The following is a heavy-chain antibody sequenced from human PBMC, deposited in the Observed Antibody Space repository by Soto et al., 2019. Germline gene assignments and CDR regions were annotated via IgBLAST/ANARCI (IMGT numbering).Heavy chain of an antibody. CDR1: GFTFRYAW. Sequence: PGGSLRLSCAASGFTFRYAWMNWVRQAPGKGLEWVGRIKSKTDGGTIDYAAPVQGRFTISRDDSQDTLYLQMNSLKVEDTAIYYCTTDFTAAINIGYWGQGALVTVSS. D-gene: IGHD6-13*01. CDR3: TTDFTAAINIGY. V-gene: IGHV3-15*07. J-gene: IGHJ4*02. CDR2: IKSKTDGGTI.